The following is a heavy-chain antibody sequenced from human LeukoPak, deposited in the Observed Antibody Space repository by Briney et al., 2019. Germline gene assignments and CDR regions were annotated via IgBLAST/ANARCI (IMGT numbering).Heavy chain of an antibody. J-gene: IGHJ6*02. V-gene: IGHV4-59*08. D-gene: IGHD5-12*01. Sequence: SETLSLTCTVSGASTSSSFWSWIRQSPGRGLEWIGYINYRGETSQNPSLESRVSMSVDTSKNQISLQLTSVTAADTAVYYCARMIVATIRIGVYFYHGMDVWGQGTTVTVSS. CDR3: ARMIVATIRIGVYFYHGMDV. CDR1: GASTSSSF. CDR2: INYRGET.